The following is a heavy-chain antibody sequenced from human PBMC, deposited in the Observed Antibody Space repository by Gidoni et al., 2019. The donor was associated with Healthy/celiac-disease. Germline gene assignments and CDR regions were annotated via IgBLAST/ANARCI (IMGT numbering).Heavy chain of an antibody. Sequence: QVQLQQWGAGLLKPSEPLSLTCAVYGGSFSGYYWSWIRQPPGKGLEWIGEINHSGSTNYNPSLKSRVTISVDTSKNQFSLKLSSVTAADTAVYYCARGQGMGGQQQLVHQRGGIDYWGQGTLVTVSS. J-gene: IGHJ4*02. CDR3: ARGQGMGGQQQLVHQRGGIDY. V-gene: IGHV4-34*01. D-gene: IGHD6-13*01. CDR1: GGSFSGYY. CDR2: INHSGST.